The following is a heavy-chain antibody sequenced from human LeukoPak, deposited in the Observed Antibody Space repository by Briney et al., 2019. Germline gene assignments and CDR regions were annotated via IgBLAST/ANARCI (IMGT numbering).Heavy chain of an antibody. Sequence: ASETLPLTCTVSGGSISGSDYYWGWVRQPPGKGLEWIGSVLYTGITNYNPSLKSRLSISVDMSKTQFSLRLSSVTAADTAVYYRARQDYADAFYNWGQGTLVTVSS. CDR1: GGSISGSDYY. CDR3: ARQDYADAFYN. CDR2: VLYTGIT. V-gene: IGHV4-39*01. J-gene: IGHJ4*02. D-gene: IGHD4-17*01.